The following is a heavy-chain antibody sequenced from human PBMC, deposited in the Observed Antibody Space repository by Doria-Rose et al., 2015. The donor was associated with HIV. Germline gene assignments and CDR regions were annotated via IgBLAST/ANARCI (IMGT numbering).Heavy chain of an antibody. Sequence: QESGPVLVKPTETLTLTCTVSGVSLSSPGMGVSWIRQPPGKALEWLANIFSDDERSYKTSLKSRLTTSRGTSNSQVVLTMTDMDPVDTATYYCARIKSSRWYHKYYFDFWGQGTLVIVSA. CDR1: GVSLSSPGMG. J-gene: IGHJ4*02. D-gene: IGHD6-13*01. CDR3: ARIKSSRWYHKYYFDF. CDR2: IFSDDER. V-gene: IGHV2-26*01.